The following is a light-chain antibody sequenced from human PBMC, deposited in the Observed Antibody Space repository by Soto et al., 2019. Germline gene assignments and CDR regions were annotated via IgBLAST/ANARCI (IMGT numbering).Light chain of an antibody. Sequence: QSVLTQPASVSGSPGQSITISCTGTSSDVDSYNLVSWYQHHPGKAPKLMIYEGTKRPSGVSNRFSGSKSGNTASLTISGLQAEDEADYYCGSYGSTTVIFGGGTKLTVL. CDR2: EGT. CDR3: GSYGSTTVI. J-gene: IGLJ2*01. V-gene: IGLV2-23*01. CDR1: SSDVDSYNL.